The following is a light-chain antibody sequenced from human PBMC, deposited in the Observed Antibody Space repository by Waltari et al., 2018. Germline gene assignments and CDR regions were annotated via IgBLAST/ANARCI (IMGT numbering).Light chain of an antibody. Sequence: DIHMTQSPSSLSASVGARFTITCRASHDIGTYLHWYQHKPGKAPKLLIYSASTLQSGVPPRFSGSGSGTDYTLTIFDLQPEDFATYYCQQTYITPPHSFGQGTKLEI. V-gene: IGKV1-39*01. CDR3: QQTYITPPHS. CDR1: HDIGTY. J-gene: IGKJ2*03. CDR2: SAS.